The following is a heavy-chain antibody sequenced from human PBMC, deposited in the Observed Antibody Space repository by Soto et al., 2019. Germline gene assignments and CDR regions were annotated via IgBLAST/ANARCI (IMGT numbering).Heavy chain of an antibody. J-gene: IGHJ6*03. D-gene: IGHD4-17*01. CDR2: IYYSGST. Sequence: QHPGKGLEWIGYIYYSGSTYYNPSLKSRVTISVDTSKNQFSLKLSSVTAADTAVYYCARAEGDYFYYYYYMAVWGKGTTVTVSS. V-gene: IGHV4-31*02. CDR3: ARAEGDYFYYYYYMAV.